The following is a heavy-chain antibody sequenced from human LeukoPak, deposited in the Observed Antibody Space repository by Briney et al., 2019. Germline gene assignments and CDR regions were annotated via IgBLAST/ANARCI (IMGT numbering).Heavy chain of an antibody. D-gene: IGHD3-9*01. CDR2: INPKSGGT. J-gene: IGHJ5*02. Sequence: ASVKVSFKASGYTFTDYYIHWVRQARGQGLEWMGWINPKSGGTNYAQKFQGRVTMTRDTSISTAYMELSRLRSDDTAVYYCARGYGILTGYGPPWGQGTLVTVSS. CDR1: GYTFTDYY. CDR3: ARGYGILTGYGPP. V-gene: IGHV1-2*02.